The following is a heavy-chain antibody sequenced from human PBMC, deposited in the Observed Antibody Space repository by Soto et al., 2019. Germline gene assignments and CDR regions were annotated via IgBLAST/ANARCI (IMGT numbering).Heavy chain of an antibody. CDR3: ARADATVTTYYFDY. V-gene: IGHV3-66*01. D-gene: IGHD4-17*01. CDR1: GFTVSSNY. CDR2: IYSGGST. J-gene: IGHJ4*02. Sequence: VQLVESGGGLVQPGGSLRLSCAASGFTVSSNYMSWVRQAPGKGLEWVSVIYSGGSTYYADSVKGRFTISRDNSKNTLYLQMNSLRAEDTAVYYCARADATVTTYYFDYWGQGTLVTVSS.